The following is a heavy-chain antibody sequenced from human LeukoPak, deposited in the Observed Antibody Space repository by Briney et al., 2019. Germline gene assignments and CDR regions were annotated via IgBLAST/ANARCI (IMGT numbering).Heavy chain of an antibody. Sequence: GGSLRLSCAASGFTFSSHATSWVRQAPGKGLEWVSGISGSGGSTYYADSLKGRFTISRDNSKNTLYLQMNSLRAEDTAVYYCAKKLGVGYYYDSSGYYLDYWGQGTLVTVSS. D-gene: IGHD3-22*01. V-gene: IGHV3-23*01. J-gene: IGHJ4*02. CDR3: AKKLGVGYYYDSSGYYLDY. CDR2: ISGSGGST. CDR1: GFTFSSHA.